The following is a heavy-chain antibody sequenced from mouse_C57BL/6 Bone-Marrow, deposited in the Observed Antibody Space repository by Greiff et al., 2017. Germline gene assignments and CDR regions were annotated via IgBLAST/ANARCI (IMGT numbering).Heavy chain of an antibody. CDR2: ISDGGSYT. CDR3: GRRGYGNDGWGFAY. V-gene: IGHV5-4*03. Sequence: EVKLVESGGGLAKPGGSLKLSCAASGFTFSSYAMSWVRQTPEKRLEWVATISDGGSYTYYPDNVKGRFTISRDNAKNNLYLQMRHLKSEDTAVYYCGRRGYGNDGWGFAYWGQGTLVTVSA. D-gene: IGHD2-10*02. CDR1: GFTFSSYA. J-gene: IGHJ3*01.